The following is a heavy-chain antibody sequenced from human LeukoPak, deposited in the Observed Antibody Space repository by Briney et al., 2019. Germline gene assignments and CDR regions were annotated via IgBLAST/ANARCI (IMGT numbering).Heavy chain of an antibody. CDR1: GGSFSGYY. Sequence: SETLSLTCAVSGGSFSGYYWSWSRQPPGKGLGWSGEINHSGSTNYNPSPKSRVTIPVDTSKNQFSLKLSSVTAAETAVYYCARGSAGVLGRLFDYWGQGTLVTVSS. V-gene: IGHV4-34*01. CDR3: ARGSAGVLGRLFDY. CDR2: INHSGST. J-gene: IGHJ4*02. D-gene: IGHD6-19*01.